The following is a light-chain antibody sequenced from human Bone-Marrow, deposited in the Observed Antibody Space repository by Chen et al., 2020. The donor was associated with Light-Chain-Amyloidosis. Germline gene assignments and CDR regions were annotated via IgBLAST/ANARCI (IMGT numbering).Light chain of an antibody. J-gene: IGKJ4*01. V-gene: IGKV3-20*01. CDR1: QTISSNY. Sequence: EIVLTPSPGTLSLSPGEGANLSCRASQTISSNYLTWYQQKFGQAPRLLIYGSSSRATGIPDRSTGSGSGTDFTLTINRLEPEDFAMYYCQQYGTSPLTFGGGTKVEIK. CDR2: GSS. CDR3: QQYGTSPLT.